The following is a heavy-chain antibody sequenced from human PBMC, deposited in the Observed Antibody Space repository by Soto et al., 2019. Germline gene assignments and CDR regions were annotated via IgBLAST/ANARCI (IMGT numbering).Heavy chain of an antibody. Sequence: PSETLSLTCTVSGGSISSSSYYWGWIRQPPGKGLEWIGSIYYSGSTYYNPSLKSRVTISVDTSKNQFSLKLSSVTAADTAVYDCARLIVVVVAAQRPEFDPWGQGTLVTVSS. CDR3: ARLIVVVVAAQRPEFDP. CDR2: IYYSGST. D-gene: IGHD2-15*01. J-gene: IGHJ5*02. CDR1: GGSISSSSYY. V-gene: IGHV4-39*01.